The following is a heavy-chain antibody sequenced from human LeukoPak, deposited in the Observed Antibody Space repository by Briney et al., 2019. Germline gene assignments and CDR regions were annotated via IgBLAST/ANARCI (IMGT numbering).Heavy chain of an antibody. CDR1: GFTLSSYA. J-gene: IGHJ4*02. V-gene: IGHV3-23*01. Sequence: GGSLRLSCAASGFTLSSYAMSWVRQAPGKGLEWVSAISDTGNTYHADSVKGRFTISRDNSKNTLYLQMNSLRAEDTAVYYCANFGGDSSGYYYPLDYWGQGTLVTVSS. D-gene: IGHD3-22*01. CDR2: ISDTGNT. CDR3: ANFGGDSSGYYYPLDY.